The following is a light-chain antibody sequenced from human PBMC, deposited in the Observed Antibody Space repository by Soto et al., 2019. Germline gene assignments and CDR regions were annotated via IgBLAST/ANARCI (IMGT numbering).Light chain of an antibody. V-gene: IGKV4-1*01. CDR3: QRYYSTPRT. Sequence: DIVMTQSADSLAVSLGERATINCKSSQSVLYSSNNQNYLAWYQQKPGQPPKLLIYWASTRESGVPDRFSGSGSGTDFTLTISSLQAEDVAVYYCQRYYSTPRTFGQGTKLEIK. CDR2: WAS. J-gene: IGKJ2*01. CDR1: QSVLYSSNNQNY.